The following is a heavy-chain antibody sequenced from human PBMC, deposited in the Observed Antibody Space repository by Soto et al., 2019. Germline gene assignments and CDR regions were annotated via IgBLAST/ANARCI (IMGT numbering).Heavy chain of an antibody. Sequence: QVQLVESGGGVVQPGRSLRLSCAASGFTFSSYGMHWVRQAPGKGLEWVAVISYDGSNKYYADSVKGRFTISRDNSKNTLYVQMTSLGAEDTGVYYCAKDEGYCSGGSCYGDAFDIWGQGTMVTVSS. D-gene: IGHD2-15*01. CDR3: AKDEGYCSGGSCYGDAFDI. J-gene: IGHJ3*02. CDR1: GFTFSSYG. CDR2: ISYDGSNK. V-gene: IGHV3-30*18.